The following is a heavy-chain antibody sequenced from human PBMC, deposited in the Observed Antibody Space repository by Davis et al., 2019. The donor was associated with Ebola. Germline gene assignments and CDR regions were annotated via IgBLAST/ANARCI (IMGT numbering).Heavy chain of an antibody. Sequence: SVKVSCKASGGTFSSHAVSWVRQAPGQGLEWMGGIIPILGATNYAQSFQGRVTITADKSTSTAYMELSSLRSEDTAVYYCARERRLGIGLGYWGQGTLVTVSS. CDR1: GGTFSSHA. V-gene: IGHV1-69*10. J-gene: IGHJ4*02. CDR2: IIPILGAT. D-gene: IGHD7-27*01. CDR3: ARERRLGIGLGY.